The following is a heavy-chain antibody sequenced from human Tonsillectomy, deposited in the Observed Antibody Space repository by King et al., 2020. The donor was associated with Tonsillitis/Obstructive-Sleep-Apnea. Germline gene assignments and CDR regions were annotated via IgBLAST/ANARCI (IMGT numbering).Heavy chain of an antibody. J-gene: IGHJ4*02. CDR1: GGSISSYY. CDR2: IFYSGST. D-gene: IGHD4-17*01. Sequence: QLQESGPGLVKPSETLSLTCTVSGGSISSYYWSWIRQPPGKGLEWIGYIFYSGSTNDNPSLKRRVTISVDTSKNQFSLKLSSVTAADTAVYYCARSSYGDYPIDYWGQGTLVTVSS. V-gene: IGHV4-59*01. CDR3: ARSSYGDYPIDY.